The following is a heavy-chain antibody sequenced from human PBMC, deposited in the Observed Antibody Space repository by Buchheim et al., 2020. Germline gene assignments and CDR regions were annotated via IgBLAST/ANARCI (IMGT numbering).Heavy chain of an antibody. CDR2: ISYDGSNK. V-gene: IGHV3-30-3*01. CDR3: ASGSPWELEGYFDL. D-gene: IGHD1-26*01. J-gene: IGHJ2*01. CDR1: GFTFSTYS. Sequence: VQLVESGGGLVQPGGSLRLSCAASGFTFSTYSMSWVRQAPGKGLEWVAVISYDGSNKYYADSVKGRFTISRDNSKNTLYLQMNSLRAEDTAVYYCASGSPWELEGYFDLWGRGTL.